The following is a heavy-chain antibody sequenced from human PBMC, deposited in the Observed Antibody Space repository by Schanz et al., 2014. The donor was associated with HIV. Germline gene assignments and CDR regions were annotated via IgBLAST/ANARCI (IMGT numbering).Heavy chain of an antibody. V-gene: IGHV3-30*03. CDR2: ISYDRRNK. CDR3: ARETVNYYYGMDV. CDR1: GFTFRSYG. D-gene: IGHD4-4*01. J-gene: IGHJ6*02. Sequence: VQLVESGGGVVQPGKSLRLSCAASGFTFRSYGMHWVRQAPGKGLEWVAVISYDRRNKYYADSVKGRFTISRDNSKNTLFLQMNSLRAEDTAVYYCARETVNYYYGMDVWGQGTTVTVSS.